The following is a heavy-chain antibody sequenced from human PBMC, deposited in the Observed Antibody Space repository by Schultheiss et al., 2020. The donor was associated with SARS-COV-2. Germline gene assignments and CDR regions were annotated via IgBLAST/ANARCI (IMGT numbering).Heavy chain of an antibody. CDR1: GYTFTGYY. CDR3: ARGRGTTIQALPTASDAFDI. D-gene: IGHD3-16*01. V-gene: IGHV1-18*04. Sequence: ASVKVSCKASGYTFTGYYMHWVRQAPGQGLEWMGGIIPIFGTANYAQKLQGRVTMTTDTSTSTAYMELRSLRSDDTAVYYCARGRGTTIQALPTASDAFDIWGQGTMVTVSS. J-gene: IGHJ3*02. CDR2: IIPIFGTA.